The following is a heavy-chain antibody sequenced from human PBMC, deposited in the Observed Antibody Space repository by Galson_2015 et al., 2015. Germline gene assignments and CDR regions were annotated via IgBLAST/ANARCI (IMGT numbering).Heavy chain of an antibody. D-gene: IGHD3-10*01. J-gene: IGHJ4*02. Sequence: SLRLSCAASGFTFDDYAMHWVRQVPGKGLEWVSGISWNSGSIGYADSVKGRFTISRDNARNSLYLQMNSLRVEDTAFYYCAKDLEYGSGSRGSDFWGQGSLVTVSS. CDR2: ISWNSGSI. V-gene: IGHV3-9*01. CDR3: AKDLEYGSGSRGSDF. CDR1: GFTFDDYA.